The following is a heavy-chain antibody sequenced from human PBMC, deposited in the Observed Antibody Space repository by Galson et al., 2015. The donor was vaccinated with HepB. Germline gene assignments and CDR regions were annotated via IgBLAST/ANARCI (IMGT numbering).Heavy chain of an antibody. Sequence: SLRLSCAVSGLTFSVYGINWVRQAPGKGLEWVTFISYDGSKKYYADSLRGRLSISTDTSKNTVYVQINSLRPEDTAVYFCALSPTFPLTEINYWGQGTLVTVSS. D-gene: IGHD2/OR15-2a*01. J-gene: IGHJ4*02. V-gene: IGHV3-30*03. CDR1: GLTFSVYG. CDR2: ISYDGSKK. CDR3: ALSPTFPLTEINY.